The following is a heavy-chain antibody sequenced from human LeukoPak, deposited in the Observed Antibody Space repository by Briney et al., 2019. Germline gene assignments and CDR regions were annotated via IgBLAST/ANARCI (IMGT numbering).Heavy chain of an antibody. CDR2: IYPGDSDT. Sequence: PGESLKISCKGSGYSFTSYWIGWVRQMPGKGLEWMGIIYPGDSDTRYSASLQGQVTISADKYISTAYLQWSSLKASDTAMYYCARLPQRYAYFDYWGQGTLVTVSS. CDR3: ARLPQRYAYFDY. D-gene: IGHD5-24*01. J-gene: IGHJ4*02. CDR1: GYSFTSYW. V-gene: IGHV5-51*03.